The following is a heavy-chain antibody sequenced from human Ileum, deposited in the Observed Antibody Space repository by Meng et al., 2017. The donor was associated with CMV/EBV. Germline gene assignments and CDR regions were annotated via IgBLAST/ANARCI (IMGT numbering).Heavy chain of an antibody. J-gene: IGHJ2*01. CDR1: GWYITCYY. V-gene: IGHV4-34*01. D-gene: IGHD3-22*01. CDR3: ARGENFCAVITHWYFDL. CDR2: LEHIGCT. Sequence: YGWYITCYYCCCSRQPPGERLASIGELEHIGCTNHNPCLTSRVNISVDTSTIQCALNLSSATAAFTAVYSCARGENFCAVITHWYFDLWGRGTLVTVSS.